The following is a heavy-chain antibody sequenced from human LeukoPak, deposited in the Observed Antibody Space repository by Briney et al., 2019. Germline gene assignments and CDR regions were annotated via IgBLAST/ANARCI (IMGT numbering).Heavy chain of an antibody. CDR3: TRDRSALDT. CDR2: IYYSGST. Sequence: NPSETLSLTCTVSGGSISSSSYYWGWIRQPPGKGLEWIGSIYYSGSTYYNPSLKSRVTISGDTSKNQFSLKLSSVTAADTAVYYCTRDRSALDTWGQGTMVTVSS. V-gene: IGHV4-39*07. CDR1: GGSISSSSYY. J-gene: IGHJ3*02.